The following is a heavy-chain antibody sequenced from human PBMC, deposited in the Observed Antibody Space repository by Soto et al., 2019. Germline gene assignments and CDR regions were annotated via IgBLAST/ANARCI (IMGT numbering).Heavy chain of an antibody. J-gene: IGHJ4*02. Sequence: QVQLVESGGGVVQPGRSLTLSCAASGFSFSTFAMHWVRQAPGKGLEWVAVISHDGSNKYYADSVKGRFTISRDNSKNTLYLQVNSLRTEDTSMYYCAKRADTTGYHYFDFSGQGTLVTVSS. V-gene: IGHV3-30*18. D-gene: IGHD1-1*01. CDR3: AKRADTTGYHYFDF. CDR2: ISHDGSNK. CDR1: GFSFSTFA.